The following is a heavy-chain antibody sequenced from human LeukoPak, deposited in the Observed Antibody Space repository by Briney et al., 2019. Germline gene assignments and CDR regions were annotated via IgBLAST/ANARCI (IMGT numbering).Heavy chain of an antibody. CDR2: ISWNSGSI. Sequence: GGSLRLSCAASGFTFDDYAMPWVRQAPGKGLEWVSGISWNSGSIGYADSVKGRFTISRDNAKNSLYLQMNSLRAEDTALYYCAKEGPREQLRFDPWGQGTLATVSS. CDR1: GFTFDDYA. V-gene: IGHV3-9*01. D-gene: IGHD6-6*01. J-gene: IGHJ5*02. CDR3: AKEGPREQLRFDP.